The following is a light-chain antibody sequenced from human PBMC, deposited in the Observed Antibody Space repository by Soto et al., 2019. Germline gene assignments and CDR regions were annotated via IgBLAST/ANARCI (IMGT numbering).Light chain of an antibody. Sequence: DIHMTQSPSSLSASVGDRVTITXRASESISRWLAWYQQKTVKAPXLXXYXASLLETGVQSRFSGSGSGTEFTLTISSLQTDDLGTYYCQQYNSHPWTFGQGTKV. V-gene: IGKV1-5*03. CDR2: XAS. CDR1: ESISRW. CDR3: QQYNSHPWT. J-gene: IGKJ1*01.